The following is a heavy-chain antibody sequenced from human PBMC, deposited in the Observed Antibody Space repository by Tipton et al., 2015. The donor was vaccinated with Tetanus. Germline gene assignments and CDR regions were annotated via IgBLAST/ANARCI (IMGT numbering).Heavy chain of an antibody. CDR3: ARHKDYYFYVMDV. Sequence: TLSLTCNVSGGSVSSYYWTWIRQPPGKGLEWIGYIYYNGKTKYNPSLKSRVSITIDTPKNQFSLNLNSVTAADTAVYYCARHKDYYFYVMDVWGQGTTVTVSS. CDR1: GGSVSSYY. V-gene: IGHV4-59*08. J-gene: IGHJ6*02. CDR2: IYYNGKT.